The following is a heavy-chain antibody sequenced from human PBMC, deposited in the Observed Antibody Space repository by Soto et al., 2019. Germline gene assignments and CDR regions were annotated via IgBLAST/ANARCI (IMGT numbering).Heavy chain of an antibody. CDR3: GRARAREPYYYYGMDV. V-gene: IGHV4-34*01. CDR1: GGSFSGYY. CDR2: INHSGST. J-gene: IGHJ6*02. Sequence: PSETLSLTCAVYGGSFSGYYWSWIRQPPGKGLEWIGEINHSGSTNYNPSLKSRVTISVDTSKNQFSLKLSSVTAADTAVYYCGRARAREPYYYYGMDVWGQGTTVTVSS.